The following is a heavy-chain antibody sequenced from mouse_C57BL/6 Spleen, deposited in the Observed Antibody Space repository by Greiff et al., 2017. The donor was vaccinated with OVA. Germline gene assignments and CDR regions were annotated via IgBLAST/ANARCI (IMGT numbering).Heavy chain of an antibody. CDR2: IYPGDGDT. V-gene: IGHV1-82*01. J-gene: IGHJ2*01. CDR1: GYAFSSSW. CDR3: ARSGTFFDY. D-gene: IGHD3-1*01. Sequence: QVQLQQSGPELVKPGASVKISCKASGYAFSSSWMNWVKQRPGKGLEWIGRIYPGDGDTNYNGKFKGKATLTADKSSSTAYMQLSSLTSEDSAVYFCARSGTFFDYWGQGTTLTVSS.